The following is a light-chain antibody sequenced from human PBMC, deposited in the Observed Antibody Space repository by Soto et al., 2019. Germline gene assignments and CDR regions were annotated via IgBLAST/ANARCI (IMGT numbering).Light chain of an antibody. Sequence: DIQMTQSPSTLSASVGDRVTITCRASHSIARWVAWYPQKPGQAPKLLIYDASTLERGVPSRFSGSGSGAAFTLNIISLQPDDFATYYGQQYNSYWTFGPGTKVDIK. J-gene: IGKJ1*01. V-gene: IGKV1-5*01. CDR1: HSIARW. CDR2: DAS. CDR3: QQYNSYWT.